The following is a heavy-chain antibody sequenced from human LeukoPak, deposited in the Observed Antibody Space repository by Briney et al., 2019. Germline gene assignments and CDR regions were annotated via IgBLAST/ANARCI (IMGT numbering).Heavy chain of an antibody. CDR2: IIPILGIA. J-gene: IGHJ4*02. CDR3: ARAKYYYDSSGYYLWDY. Sequence: GSSVKVSCEASGGTFSSYAISWVRQAPGQGLEWMGRIIPILGIANYAQKFQGRVTITADKSTSTAYMELSSLRSEDTAVYYCARAKYYYDSSGYYLWDYWGQGTLVTVSS. CDR1: GGTFSSYA. V-gene: IGHV1-69*04. D-gene: IGHD3-22*01.